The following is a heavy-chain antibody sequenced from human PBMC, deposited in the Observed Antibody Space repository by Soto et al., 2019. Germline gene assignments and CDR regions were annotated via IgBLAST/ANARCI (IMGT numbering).Heavy chain of an antibody. CDR2: ISSSGSTI. V-gene: IGHV3-11*01. D-gene: IGHD3-22*01. Sequence: LXLSCAASGFTFSDYYMSWIRQAPGKGLEWVSYISSSGSTIYYADSVKGRFTISRDNAKNSLYLQMNSLRAEDTAVYYCAREPPSYYYDSSGYYVVWGQGRMVTVSS. CDR3: AREPPSYYYDSSGYYVV. J-gene: IGHJ3*01. CDR1: GFTFSDYY.